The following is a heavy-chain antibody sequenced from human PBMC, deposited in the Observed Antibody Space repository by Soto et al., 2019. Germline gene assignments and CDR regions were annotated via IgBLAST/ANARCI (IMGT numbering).Heavy chain of an antibody. V-gene: IGHV3-53*01. J-gene: IGHJ3*02. CDR1: GFTVSSNY. D-gene: IGHD6-6*01. Sequence: GGSLRLSCAASGFTVSSNYMSWVRQAPGKGLEWVSVIYSGGSTYYADSVKGRFTISRDNSKNTLYLQMNSLRAEDTAVYYCARAEQLVRGAFDIWGQGTIVTVSS. CDR3: ARAEQLVRGAFDI. CDR2: IYSGGST.